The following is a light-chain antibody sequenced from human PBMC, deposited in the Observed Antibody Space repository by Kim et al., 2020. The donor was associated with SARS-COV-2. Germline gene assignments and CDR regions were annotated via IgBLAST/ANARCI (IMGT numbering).Light chain of an antibody. CDR3: QSYDSVTLV. Sequence: GKTVPSPAPGSGGAIASNYVHWYKTRPGSAPATVIYEDDQRPSGVPDRFSGSIDSSSNSASLTISGLKTEDEAYYYCQSYDSVTLVFGGGTQLTVL. J-gene: IGLJ3*02. CDR1: GGAIASNY. V-gene: IGLV6-57*02. CDR2: EDD.